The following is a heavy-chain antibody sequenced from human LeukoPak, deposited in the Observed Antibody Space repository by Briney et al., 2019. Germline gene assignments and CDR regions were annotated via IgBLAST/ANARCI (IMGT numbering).Heavy chain of an antibody. Sequence: GGSLRLSCAASGFTFRNFAMHWVRQAPGKGLEWVALISYDGSKKYYADSVKDRFTISRQNFQATVHLQMNSLRPEDTAIYYCARDLALDDYFDSWGQGTLVTVCS. J-gene: IGHJ4*02. CDR1: GFTFRNFA. D-gene: IGHD1-1*01. CDR3: ARDLALDDYFDS. V-gene: IGHV3-30-3*01. CDR2: ISYDGSKK.